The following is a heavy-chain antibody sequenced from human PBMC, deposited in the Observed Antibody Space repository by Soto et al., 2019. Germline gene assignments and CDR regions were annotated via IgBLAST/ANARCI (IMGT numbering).Heavy chain of an antibody. V-gene: IGHV4-59*01. J-gene: IGHJ5*02. D-gene: IGHD2-21*01. CDR2: IFYTGSN. CDR3: AHVSDLEWFDP. Sequence: QVQLQESGPGLVRPSEPLSLTCTVSGGSISRYFWSWIRQSPGKGLEWIGYIFYTGSNTYNPSLKSRVTISIDASKNQFSLKRSSLTAADTVVYYGAHVSDLEWFDPWGQGTLVTVSS. CDR1: GGSISRYF.